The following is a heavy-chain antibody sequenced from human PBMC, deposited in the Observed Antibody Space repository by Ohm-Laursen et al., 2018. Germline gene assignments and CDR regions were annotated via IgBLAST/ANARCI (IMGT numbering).Heavy chain of an antibody. J-gene: IGHJ4*02. CDR1: GFPFSNHA. Sequence: SLRLSCAASGFPFSNHAMGWVRQAPGKGLEWVADINQDGSEKYYVGSVKGRFTISRDNTKNSLYLQMNSLRAEDTAVYYCARDLGAATGFFDYWGQGTLVTVSS. D-gene: IGHD6-13*01. CDR3: ARDLGAATGFFDY. CDR2: INQDGSEK. V-gene: IGHV3-7*01.